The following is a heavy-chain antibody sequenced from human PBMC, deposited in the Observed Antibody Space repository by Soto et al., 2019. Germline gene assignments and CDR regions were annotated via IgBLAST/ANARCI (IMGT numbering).Heavy chain of an antibody. Sequence: PSETLSLTCTVSGGSISSYYWSWIRQPPGKGLEWIGYINYSGSTNYNPSLKSRVTISVDTSKNQFSLKLSSVTAGDTAVYYCASWWAIKGYFTYWGQGSLVTVSS. V-gene: IGHV4-59*08. CDR3: ASWWAIKGYFTY. D-gene: IGHD2-15*01. J-gene: IGHJ4*02. CDR1: GGSISSYY. CDR2: INYSGST.